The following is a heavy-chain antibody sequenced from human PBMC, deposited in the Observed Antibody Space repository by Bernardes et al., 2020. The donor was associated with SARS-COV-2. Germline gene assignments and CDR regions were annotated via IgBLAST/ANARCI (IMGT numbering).Heavy chain of an antibody. D-gene: IGHD3-3*02. J-gene: IGHJ4*02. CDR2: INTDGSSS. Sequence: GGTLRLSCAACGFSFRNYCMHWVHQAPGKGLVWVSRINTDGSSSNYADFAEGRFTISRDNAKNTLYLQMNSLRPEDTAVYYCTRSAFISDQNYFFDYWDQGSLVTVSS. CDR1: GFSFRNYC. CDR3: TRSAFISDQNYFFDY. V-gene: IGHV3-74*01.